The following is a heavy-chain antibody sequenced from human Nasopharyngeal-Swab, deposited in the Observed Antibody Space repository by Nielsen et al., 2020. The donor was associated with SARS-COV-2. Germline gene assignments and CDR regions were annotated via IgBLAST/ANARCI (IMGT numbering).Heavy chain of an antibody. V-gene: IGHV4-34*01. Sequence: SETLSLTCAVYGGSFSGYYWSWIRQPPGKGLEWIEEINHSGSTNYNPSLKSRVTISVDTSKNQFSLKLSSVTAADTAVYYCAREVVVVPAALNYYYYMDVWGKGTTVTVSS. J-gene: IGHJ6*03. CDR2: INHSGST. CDR1: GGSFSGYY. D-gene: IGHD2-2*01. CDR3: AREVVVVPAALNYYYYMDV.